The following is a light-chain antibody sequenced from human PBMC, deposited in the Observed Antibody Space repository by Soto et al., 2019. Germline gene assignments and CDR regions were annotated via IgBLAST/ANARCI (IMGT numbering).Light chain of an antibody. J-gene: IGKJ2*01. CDR1: QSIRNW. CDR2: EAS. V-gene: IGKV1-5*03. CDR3: QQYYTYPYT. Sequence: DIQVTQSPSTLYAAVGDRVTITGQASQSIRNWLAWYQQRPGEAPNLLIYEASKLQIGVPSRFGCSGSGTEVTVTISSLQPDDVGTYYCQQYYTYPYTFGQGPKLEI.